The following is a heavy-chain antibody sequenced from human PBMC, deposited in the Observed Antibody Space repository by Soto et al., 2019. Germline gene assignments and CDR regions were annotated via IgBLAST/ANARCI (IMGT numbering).Heavy chain of an antibody. Sequence: SETLSLTCTVSGGSVSSNSYSWGWIRQSPGKGLEWIATIYSTDKTYYNPSLLSRVTISVDTSMNELSLRLSSVTAADTAVYYCARDRFGQWLQVHYYGMDVWGQGTTVTVSS. V-gene: IGHV4-39*02. CDR3: ARDRFGQWLQVHYYGMDV. J-gene: IGHJ6*02. D-gene: IGHD6-19*01. CDR2: IYSTDKT. CDR1: GGSVSSNSYS.